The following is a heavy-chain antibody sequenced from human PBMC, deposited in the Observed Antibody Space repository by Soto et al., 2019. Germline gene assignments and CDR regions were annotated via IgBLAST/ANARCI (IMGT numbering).Heavy chain of an antibody. D-gene: IGHD1-26*01. CDR3: GKDDDGVGVSPAIAS. Sequence: EVQLVESGGGLVAPGGSLRLSCVASGFALTTYTMNWVRQGPGTGLEWVSSINGRSNYKYYSDSVKGRFTVSRDNAKNSLFVKMSKGAPKDTVVYYCGKDDDGVGVSPAIASWGQGTLLT. V-gene: IGHV3-21*02. CDR1: GFALTTYT. CDR2: INGRSNYK. J-gene: IGHJ4*02.